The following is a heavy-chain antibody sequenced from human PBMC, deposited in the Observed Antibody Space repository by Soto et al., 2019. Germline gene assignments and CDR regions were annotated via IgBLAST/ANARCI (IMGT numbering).Heavy chain of an antibody. CDR3: AKHDFWTLYNTGLDS. Sequence: GGSLRLSCSASGFTFTSYAMSWVRQARGKGLEWVSGISGSGGDTKSADSVKGRFTISRDNFKNMLYLQINSLRAEDTAVYYCAKHDFWTLYNTGLDSWGQGTLVTVSS. D-gene: IGHD3-3*01. CDR2: ISGSGGDT. CDR1: GFTFTSYA. J-gene: IGHJ4*02. V-gene: IGHV3-23*01.